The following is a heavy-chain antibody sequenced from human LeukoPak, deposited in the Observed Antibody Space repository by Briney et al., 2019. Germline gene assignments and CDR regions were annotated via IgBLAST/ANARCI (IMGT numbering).Heavy chain of an antibody. J-gene: IGHJ4*02. Sequence: SETLSLTCTVSGGSISSSSYYWGWIRQPPGKGLEWIGSIYYSGSTYYNPSLKSRVTISVDTSKNQFSLKLSSVTAADTAVYYCARQDVTTIFGVVIICYFDYWGQGTLVTVSS. CDR2: IYYSGST. CDR1: GGSISSSSYY. D-gene: IGHD3-3*01. CDR3: ARQDVTTIFGVVIICYFDY. V-gene: IGHV4-39*01.